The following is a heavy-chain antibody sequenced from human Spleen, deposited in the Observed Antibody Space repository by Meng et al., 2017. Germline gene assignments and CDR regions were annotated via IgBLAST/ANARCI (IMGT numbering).Heavy chain of an antibody. CDR1: GFTVSHNY. CDR2: IYSGGNT. Sequence: GESLKISCAASGFTVSHNYMSWVRQAPGKGLEWVSVIYSGGNTYYADSVKGRFTISRDNAKNSLYLQMNSLRAEDTAVYYCARAGVRGVQTLYYYYGMDVWGQGTTVTVSS. J-gene: IGHJ6*02. D-gene: IGHD3-10*01. V-gene: IGHV3-66*01. CDR3: ARAGVRGVQTLYYYYGMDV.